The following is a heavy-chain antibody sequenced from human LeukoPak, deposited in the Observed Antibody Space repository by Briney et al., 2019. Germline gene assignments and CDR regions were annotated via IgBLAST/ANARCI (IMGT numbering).Heavy chain of an antibody. CDR3: AGPAPSGGSFDY. CDR2: IYYSGST. Sequence: SETLSLTRTVSGGSISSSSYYWGWIRQPPGKGLEWIGSIYYSGSTYYNPSLKSRVTISVDTSKNQFSLKLSSVTAADTAVYYCAGPAPSGGSFDYWGQGTLVTVSS. V-gene: IGHV4-39*01. CDR1: GGSISSSSYY. J-gene: IGHJ4*02. D-gene: IGHD1-26*01.